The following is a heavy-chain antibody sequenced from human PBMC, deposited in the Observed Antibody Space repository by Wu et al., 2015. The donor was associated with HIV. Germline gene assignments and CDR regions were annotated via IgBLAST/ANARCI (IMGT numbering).Heavy chain of an antibody. Sequence: QVHLMQSGSEVKKPGASMKVSCKASGYTFSDYYIQWVRQVPGQGLEWMGWINPNTGATNYAQKFQGRVTMTRDTSISTAYMELSRLRSDDTAVYYCARDPADYWGQGTLVTVSS. J-gene: IGHJ4*02. CDR3: ARDPADY. CDR2: INPNTGAT. CDR1: GYTFSDYY. V-gene: IGHV1-2*02.